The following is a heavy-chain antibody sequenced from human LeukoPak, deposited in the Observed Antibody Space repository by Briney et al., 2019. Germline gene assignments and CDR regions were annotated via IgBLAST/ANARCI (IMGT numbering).Heavy chain of an antibody. CDR1: EFTFSSYW. CDR2: IKQDGSEK. D-gene: IGHD3-10*01. V-gene: IGHV3-7*04. CDR3: ARDGYATGSHDY. J-gene: IGHJ4*02. Sequence: GGSLRLSCAASEFTFSSYWMSWVRQAPGKGLEWVANIKQDGSEKSYVDSVKGRFMISRDNPKNSLHLQMNSLRAEDTAVYYCARDGYATGSHDYWGQGTLVTVSS.